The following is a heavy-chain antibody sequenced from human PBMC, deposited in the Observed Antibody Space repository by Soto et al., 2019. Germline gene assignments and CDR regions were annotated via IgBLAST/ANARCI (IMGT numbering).Heavy chain of an antibody. Sequence: EVQLVESGGGLVQPGGSLKLSCAASGFTFSGSAMHWVHQASGKGLEWVGRIRSKANSYATAYAASVKGRFTISRDDSKNTAYLQMNSLKTEDTAVYYCTRLRSDIVVVPAANTHDAFDIWGQGTMVTVSS. V-gene: IGHV3-73*01. D-gene: IGHD2-2*01. CDR2: IRSKANSYAT. CDR1: GFTFSGSA. J-gene: IGHJ3*02. CDR3: TRLRSDIVVVPAANTHDAFDI.